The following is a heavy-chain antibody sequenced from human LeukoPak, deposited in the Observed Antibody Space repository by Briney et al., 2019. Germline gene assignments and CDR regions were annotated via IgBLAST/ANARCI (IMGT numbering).Heavy chain of an antibody. CDR2: INHSGST. V-gene: IGHV4-34*01. CDR1: GGSFSAYY. CDR3: AGYYYYYMDV. J-gene: IGHJ6*03. Sequence: SETLSLTCAVYGGSFSAYYWSWIRQPPGKGLEWIGEINHSGSTNYNPPLKSRVSISVNTPKNQFSLKLSSVTAADTAVYHCAGYYYYYMDVWGKGTTVTVSS.